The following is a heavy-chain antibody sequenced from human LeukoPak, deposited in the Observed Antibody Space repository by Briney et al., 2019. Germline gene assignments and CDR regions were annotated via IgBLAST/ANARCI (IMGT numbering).Heavy chain of an antibody. CDR3: ATDRDNSDWQKRFDS. CDR2: INQDASEI. J-gene: IGHJ4*02. D-gene: IGHD2-21*02. Sequence: GGSLRLSCAASGFTFGTYWMNWYRQAPGEGLEWVGNINQDASEINYVDSVRGRFTISRDNAKNSLHLQMNSLRAEDTAVYYCATDRDNSDWQKRFDSWGQGTLVTVSS. CDR1: GFTFGTYW. V-gene: IGHV3-7*01.